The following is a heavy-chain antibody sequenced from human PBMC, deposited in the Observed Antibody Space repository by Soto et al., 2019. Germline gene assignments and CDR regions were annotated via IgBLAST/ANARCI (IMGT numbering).Heavy chain of an antibody. Sequence: QVQLQQWGAGLLKPSETLSLTCAVYGGSFSGYYWSWIRQPPGKGLEWIGEINHSGSTNYNPSLKSRVTISVDTSKNQFSLKLSSVTAADTAVYYCARARRAAGLDYWGQGTLVTVSS. CDR1: GGSFSGYY. CDR2: INHSGST. V-gene: IGHV4-34*01. CDR3: ARARRAAGLDY. D-gene: IGHD6-13*01. J-gene: IGHJ4*02.